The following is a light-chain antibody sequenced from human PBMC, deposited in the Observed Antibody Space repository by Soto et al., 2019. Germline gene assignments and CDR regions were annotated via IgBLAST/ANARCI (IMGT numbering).Light chain of an antibody. CDR1: QSISNY. Sequence: DIQMTQSPSSLSASVGDRVTITCRASQSISNYLNWYQQKPGKAPKLLIYAASSLQSGVPSTFSGSGSGTDFTLAISSLQPEDFATYFCQQSFSIPFTFGPGTKVDIK. V-gene: IGKV1-39*01. CDR3: QQSFSIPFT. CDR2: AAS. J-gene: IGKJ3*01.